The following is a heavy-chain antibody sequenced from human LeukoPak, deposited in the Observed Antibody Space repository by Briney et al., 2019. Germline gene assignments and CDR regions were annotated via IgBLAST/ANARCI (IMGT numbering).Heavy chain of an antibody. CDR3: ARGRQWLGRYYFDY. V-gene: IGHV4-34*01. CDR1: GGSFSGYY. J-gene: IGHJ4*02. Sequence: PSETLSLTCAVYGGSFSGYYWSWIRQPPGKGLEWSGEINHSGSTNYNPSLKSRVTISVDTSKNQFSLKLSSVTAADTAVYYCARGRQWLGRYYFDYWGQGTLVTVSS. CDR2: INHSGST. D-gene: IGHD6-19*01.